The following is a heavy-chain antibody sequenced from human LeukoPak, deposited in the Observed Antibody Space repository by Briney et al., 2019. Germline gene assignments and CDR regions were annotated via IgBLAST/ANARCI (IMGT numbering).Heavy chain of an antibody. CDR3: AKDNYGGIFAS. Sequence: GESLRLSCAASGFTFSASGMSWGRQAPGKGLEWVSHISDTVRDTWYANSVKGRFIISRDNSRDTVYLQMSSLRPEDTALYFCAKDNYGGIFASWGQGTLVTVSS. D-gene: IGHD4-17*01. J-gene: IGHJ4*02. V-gene: IGHV3-23*01. CDR1: GFTFSASG. CDR2: ISDTVRDT.